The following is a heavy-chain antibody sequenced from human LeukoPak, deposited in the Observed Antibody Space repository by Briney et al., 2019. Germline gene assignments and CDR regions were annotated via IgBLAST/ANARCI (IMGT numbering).Heavy chain of an antibody. CDR3: ARDLGISGWYAPPLGYFDY. Sequence: ASVKVSCKASEYTFTDYYMHWVRQAPGQGLEWMGWINPKSGGTNYAQKFQGRVTMTRDTSISTTYMELSRLRSDDTAVYYCARDLGISGWYAPPLGYFDYWGQGTLVTVSS. CDR2: INPKSGGT. D-gene: IGHD6-19*01. V-gene: IGHV1-2*02. CDR1: EYTFTDYY. J-gene: IGHJ4*02.